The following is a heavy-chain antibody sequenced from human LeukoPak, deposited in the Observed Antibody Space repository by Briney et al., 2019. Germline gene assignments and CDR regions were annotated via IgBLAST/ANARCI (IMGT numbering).Heavy chain of an antibody. D-gene: IGHD6-13*01. CDR3: ARVRVAAAGTYGRFDY. CDR1: GGSFSGYY. J-gene: IGHJ4*02. Sequence: PSETLSLTCAVYGGSFSGYYWSWIRQPPGKGLEWIGEINHSGSTNYNPSLKSRVTISVDTSKNQFSLKLSSVTAADTAVYYCARVRVAAAGTYGRFDYWGQGTLVTVSS. V-gene: IGHV4-34*01. CDR2: INHSGST.